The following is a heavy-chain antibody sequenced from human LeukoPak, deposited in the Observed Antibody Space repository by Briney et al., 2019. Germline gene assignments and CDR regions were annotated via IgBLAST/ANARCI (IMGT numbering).Heavy chain of an antibody. D-gene: IGHD5-12*01. CDR2: INPDGTEK. Sequence: GGSLRLSCAASGFIFSSYAMSWVRQAPGKGLEWVGNINPDGTEKYYVDSVKGRFTISRDNAKNSLYLQMNSLRAEDTAVYYCASGYSGYLYFDYWGQGTLVTVSS. V-gene: IGHV3-7*01. CDR3: ASGYSGYLYFDY. J-gene: IGHJ4*02. CDR1: GFIFSSYA.